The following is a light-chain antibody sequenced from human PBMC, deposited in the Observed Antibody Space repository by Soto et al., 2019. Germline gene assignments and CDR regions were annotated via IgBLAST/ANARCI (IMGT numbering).Light chain of an antibody. Sequence: QSALIQPASVSGSPGQSITISCTGTTSDVGGYNHVSWFQQHPGKVPKLMIYDVNNRPSGVSNRFSGSKSGNTASLTISGLQAEEEADYYCSSYTNPNTLVFGGGTKVTVL. J-gene: IGLJ2*01. CDR1: TSDVGGYNH. V-gene: IGLV2-14*01. CDR2: DVN. CDR3: SSYTNPNTLV.